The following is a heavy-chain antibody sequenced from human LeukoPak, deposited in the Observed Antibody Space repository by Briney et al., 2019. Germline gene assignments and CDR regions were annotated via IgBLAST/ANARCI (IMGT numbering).Heavy chain of an antibody. CDR1: GYTFTSYD. V-gene: IGHV1-8*03. Sequence: ASVKVSCKASGYTFTSYDINWVRQATGQGLEWMEWMNPNSGNTGYAQKFQGRVTITRNTSISTAYMELSSLRSEDTAVYYCARGAHITIFGVVNYYFDYWGQGTLVTVSS. D-gene: IGHD3-3*01. CDR3: ARGAHITIFGVVNYYFDY. J-gene: IGHJ4*02. CDR2: MNPNSGNT.